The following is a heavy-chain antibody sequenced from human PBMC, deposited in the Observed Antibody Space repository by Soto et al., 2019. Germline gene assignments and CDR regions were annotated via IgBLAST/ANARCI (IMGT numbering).Heavy chain of an antibody. D-gene: IGHD4-4*01. J-gene: IGHJ4*02. CDR3: ARGGFRYSNYDY. CDR1: GFTFGDHA. CDR2: IRSKAYGGTT. V-gene: IGHV3-49*04. Sequence: GGSLRLSCTGSGFTFGDHAMTWVRQAPGRGLEWVGFIRSKAYGGTTEYAASVEGRFTISRDDSRTIAYLQMSSLKIEDTAVYYCARGGFRYSNYDYWGQGTPVTVSS.